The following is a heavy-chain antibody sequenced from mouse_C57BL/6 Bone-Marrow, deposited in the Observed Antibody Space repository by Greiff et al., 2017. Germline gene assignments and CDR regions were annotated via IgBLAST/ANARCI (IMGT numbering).Heavy chain of an antibody. Sequence: QVQLQQPGTELVKPGASVKLSCKASGYTFTSYWMHWVKQRPGQGLEWIGNINPSNGGTNYNEKFKSKDTLTVDKSSSTAYMQLSSRTSEDSAVYYCARSRPYYYGSDYARDYWGQGTSVNGSS. CDR1: GYTFTSYW. V-gene: IGHV1-53*01. J-gene: IGHJ4*01. CDR3: ARSRPYYYGSDYARDY. D-gene: IGHD1-1*01. CDR2: INPSNGGT.